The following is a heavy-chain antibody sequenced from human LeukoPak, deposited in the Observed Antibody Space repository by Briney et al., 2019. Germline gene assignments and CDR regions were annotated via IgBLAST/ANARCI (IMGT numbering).Heavy chain of an antibody. J-gene: IGHJ5*02. CDR3: ARGGCSGGSCYSSWFDP. D-gene: IGHD2-15*01. CDR2: INPNSGGT. V-gene: IGHV1-2*02. Sequence: ASVKVSCTASGYTFTDYYMHWVRQAPGQGLEWMGWINPNSGGTNYAQKFQGRVTVTRDTSISTAYMELSRLRSDDTAVYYCARGGCSGGSCYSSWFDPWGQGILVTVSS. CDR1: GYTFTDYY.